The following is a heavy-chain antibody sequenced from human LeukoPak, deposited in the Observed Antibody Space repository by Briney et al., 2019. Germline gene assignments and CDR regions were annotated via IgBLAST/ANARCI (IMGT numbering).Heavy chain of an antibody. V-gene: IGHV3-30-3*01. J-gene: IGHJ4*02. CDR1: GFTFSSYA. Sequence: PGGSLRLSCAASGFTFSSYAMHRVRQAPGKGLEWVAVISYDGSNKYYADSVKGRFTISRDNSKNTLYLQMNSLRAEDTAVYYCAGAQLAYSSGYSGEFDYWGQGTLVTVSS. CDR2: ISYDGSNK. D-gene: IGHD6-19*01. CDR3: AGAQLAYSSGYSGEFDY.